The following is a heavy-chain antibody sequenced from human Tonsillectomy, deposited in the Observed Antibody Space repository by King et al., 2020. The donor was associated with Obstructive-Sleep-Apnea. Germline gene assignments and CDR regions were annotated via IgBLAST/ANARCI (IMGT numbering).Heavy chain of an antibody. D-gene: IGHD6-13*01. CDR2: INPNSGGT. J-gene: IGHJ6*02. Sequence: QLVQSGAEVKKPGASVKVSCKASGYTFTGYYMHWVRQAPGQGLEWMGWINPNSGGTNYAQKFQGRVTMTRDTSISTAYMELSRLRSDDTAVYYCARGGGSIAAAGRLWDMDVWGQGTTVTVSS. CDR1: GYTFTGYY. V-gene: IGHV1-2*02. CDR3: ARGGGSIAAAGRLWDMDV.